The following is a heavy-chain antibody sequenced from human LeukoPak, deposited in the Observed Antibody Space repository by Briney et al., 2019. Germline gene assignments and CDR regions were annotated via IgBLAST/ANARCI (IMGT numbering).Heavy chain of an antibody. CDR3: ARDRRVGAKRIYYHHGMDV. V-gene: IGHV1-18*01. Sequence: ASVKVTCKASGYIVTSYGINWERQAPGQGLEWMGWISPYNVRTNSVQKFQGRVTMITDTSTRTAYMELRSLRSDDTAVYYCARDRRVGAKRIYYHHGMDVWGQGTTVTVS. D-gene: IGHD1-26*01. CDR1: GYIVTSYG. J-gene: IGHJ6*02. CDR2: ISPYNVRT.